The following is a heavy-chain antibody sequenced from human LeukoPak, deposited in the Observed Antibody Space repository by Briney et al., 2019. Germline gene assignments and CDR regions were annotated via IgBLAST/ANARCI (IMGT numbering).Heavy chain of an antibody. CDR2: ISGSGGST. CDR3: AKDDSPFSDYMDV. V-gene: IGHV3-53*05. J-gene: IGHJ6*03. Sequence: GGSLRLSCAASGFTVSSNYMSWVRQAPGKGLGWVSVISGSGGSTYYADSVKGRFTISRDNSKNTLYLQMISLRTEDTAVYYCAKDDSPFSDYMDVWGKGTTVTISS. CDR1: GFTVSSNY. D-gene: IGHD2/OR15-2a*01.